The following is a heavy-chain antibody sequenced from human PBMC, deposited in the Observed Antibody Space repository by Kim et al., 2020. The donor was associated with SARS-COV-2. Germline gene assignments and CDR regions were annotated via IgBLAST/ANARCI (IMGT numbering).Heavy chain of an antibody. D-gene: IGHD1-26*01. V-gene: IGHV3-30*04. CDR3: ARELWELLHGMDV. Sequence: GGSLRLSCAASGFTFSSYAMHWVRQAPGKGLEWVAVISYDGSNKYYADSVKGRFTISRDNSKNTLYLQMNSLRAEDTAVYYCARELWELLHGMDVWGQGTTVTVSS. J-gene: IGHJ6*02. CDR1: GFTFSSYA. CDR2: ISYDGSNK.